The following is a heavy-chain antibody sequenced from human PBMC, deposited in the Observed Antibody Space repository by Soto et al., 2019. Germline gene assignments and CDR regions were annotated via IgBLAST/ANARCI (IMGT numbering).Heavy chain of an antibody. CDR1: GSSISSYY. Sequence: PSETLSLTCTVSGSSISSYYWSWIRQPPGKGLEWIGYIYYSGSTNYNPSLKSRVTISVDTSKNQFSLKLSSVTAADTAVYYWFDPWGQGTLVTVSS. V-gene: IGHV4-59*01. CDR3: FDP. CDR2: IYYSGST. J-gene: IGHJ5*02.